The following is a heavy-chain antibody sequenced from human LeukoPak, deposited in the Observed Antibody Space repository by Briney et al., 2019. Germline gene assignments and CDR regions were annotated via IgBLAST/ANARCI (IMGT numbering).Heavy chain of an antibody. CDR1: GFYFSDYY. CDR3: ATDVSGLGWFGELDQRYLQH. Sequence: GGSLRLSCVASGFYFSDYYISWLRQAPGKGLEWISYIGSSGGNIYYADSVKGRFTISRDNAKNSLYLQMNTLRAEDTAVYYCATDVSGLGWFGELDQRYLQHWGQGTLVTVSS. J-gene: IGHJ1*01. V-gene: IGHV3-11*01. D-gene: IGHD3-10*01. CDR2: IGSSGGNI.